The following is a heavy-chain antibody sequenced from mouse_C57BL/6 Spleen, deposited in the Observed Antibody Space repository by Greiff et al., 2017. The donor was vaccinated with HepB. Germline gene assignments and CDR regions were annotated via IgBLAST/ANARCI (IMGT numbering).Heavy chain of an antibody. J-gene: IGHJ4*01. CDR2: INYDGSST. CDR1: GFTFSDYY. Sequence: DVKLVESEGGLVQPGSSMKLSCTASGFTFSDYYMAWVRQVPEKGLEWVANINYDGSSTYYLDSLKSRFIISRDNAKNILYLQMSSLKSEDTATYYCARGTGAGAMDYWGQGTSVTVS. D-gene: IGHD4-1*01. V-gene: IGHV5-16*01. CDR3: ARGTGAGAMDY.